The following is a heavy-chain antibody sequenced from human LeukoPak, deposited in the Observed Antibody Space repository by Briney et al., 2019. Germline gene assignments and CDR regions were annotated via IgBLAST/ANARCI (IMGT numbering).Heavy chain of an antibody. J-gene: IGHJ5*02. CDR3: ARVGGTSSFDP. CDR2: INPSGGST. Sequence: MGIINPSGGSTSYAEKFQGRVTMTRDTSTSTVYMELSSLRSEDTAVYYCARVGGTSSFDPWGQGTLVTVSS. V-gene: IGHV1-46*01. D-gene: IGHD1-1*01.